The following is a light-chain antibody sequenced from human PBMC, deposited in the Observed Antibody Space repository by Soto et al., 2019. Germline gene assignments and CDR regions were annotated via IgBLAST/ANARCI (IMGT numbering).Light chain of an antibody. V-gene: IGLV2-8*01. CDR1: SSDVGGYNY. J-gene: IGLJ1*01. CDR3: SSYAGSNAYV. CDR2: EVS. Sequence: QSVLTQPPSASXSPGQSVTISCTGTSSDVGGYNYVSWYQQHPGKAPKLMIYEVSKRPSGVPDRFSGSKSGNTASLTVSGPQAEDEADYYCSSYAGSNAYVFGTGTKVTVL.